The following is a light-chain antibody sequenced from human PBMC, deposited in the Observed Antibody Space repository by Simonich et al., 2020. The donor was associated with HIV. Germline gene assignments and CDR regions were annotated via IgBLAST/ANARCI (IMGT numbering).Light chain of an antibody. CDR2: KAA. V-gene: IGKV1-5*03. CDR1: QSISSG. J-gene: IGKJ1*01. CDR3: QQYNSDST. Sequence: DIQMTQSPSTLSASVGDRVTITCRASQSISSGLALYQQKPGKAPKLLIYKAASLESGVPSRFSGSGSGTEFTLTISSLQPDDFATYYCQQYNSDSTFGQGTKVEIK.